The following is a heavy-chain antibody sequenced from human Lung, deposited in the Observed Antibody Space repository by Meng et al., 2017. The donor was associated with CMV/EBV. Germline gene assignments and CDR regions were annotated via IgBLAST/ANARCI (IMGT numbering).Heavy chain of an antibody. V-gene: IGHV3-7*01. CDR2: IKQDGNGK. CDR3: ARHVRYRFDY. D-gene: IGHD4-11*01. J-gene: IGHJ4*02. CDR1: GFSFSTYA. Sequence: GESXKISCAVSGFSFSTYAMHWVRQAPGKGLEWVANIKQDGNGKLYVDSVRGRFTISRDNAENLVFLQMNSLRPDDTAVYYCARHVRYRFDYWGQGALVTVSS.